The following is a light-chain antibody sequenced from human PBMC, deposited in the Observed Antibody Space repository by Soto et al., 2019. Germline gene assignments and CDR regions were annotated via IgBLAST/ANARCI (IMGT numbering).Light chain of an antibody. CDR1: QGVSSY. V-gene: IGKV3-11*01. J-gene: IGKJ5*01. CDR2: DVS. CDR3: QQYNSWPPIT. Sequence: DIVFTRSPCGLSLSQGEIATLCPRVSQGVSSYLAWFQQKPGQAPRLLIYDVSNRATGIPARFSGSGSVTDFTLTISSLQSEDFVVYYCQQYNSWPPITFGQGTRLEI.